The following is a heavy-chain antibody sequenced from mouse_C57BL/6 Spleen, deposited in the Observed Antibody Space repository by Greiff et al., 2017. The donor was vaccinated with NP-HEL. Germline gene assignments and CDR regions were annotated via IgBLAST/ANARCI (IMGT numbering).Heavy chain of an antibody. J-gene: IGHJ2*01. Sequence: LVESGAELVRPGASVKLSCKASGYTFTDYYINWVKQRPGQGLEWIARIYPGSGNTYYNEKFKGKATLTAEKSSSTAYMQLSSLTSEDSAVYFCARLDYGSSYRDYWGQGTTLTVSS. V-gene: IGHV1-76*01. CDR2: IYPGSGNT. CDR3: ARLDYGSSYRDY. CDR1: GYTFTDYY. D-gene: IGHD1-1*01.